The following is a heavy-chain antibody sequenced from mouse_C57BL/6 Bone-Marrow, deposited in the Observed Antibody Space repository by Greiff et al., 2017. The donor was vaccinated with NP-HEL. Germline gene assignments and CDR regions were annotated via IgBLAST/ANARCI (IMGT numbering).Heavy chain of an antibody. CDR2: IDPSDSYT. J-gene: IGHJ1*03. Sequence: QVQLQQPGAELVMPGASVKLSCKASGYTFTSYWMHWVKQRPGQGLEWIGEIDPSDSYTNYNQKFKGKSTLNVDKSSSTAYMQLSSLTSEDSAVYYCARCYYGSSYWYFDVWGTGTTVTVSS. V-gene: IGHV1-69*01. CDR1: GYTFTSYW. D-gene: IGHD1-1*01. CDR3: ARCYYGSSYWYFDV.